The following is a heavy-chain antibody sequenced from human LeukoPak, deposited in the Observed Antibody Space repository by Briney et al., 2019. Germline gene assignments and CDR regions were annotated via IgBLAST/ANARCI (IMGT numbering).Heavy chain of an antibody. CDR3: ARSIPPTYYYDSRYYYGMDV. CDR2: IYYSGST. J-gene: IGHJ6*02. CDR1: GGSISSGGYY. Sequence: SQTLSLTCTVSGGSISSGGYYWSWIRQHPGKGLEWIGYIYYSGSTYYNPSLKSRVTISVDTSKNQFSLKLSSVTAADTAMYYCARSIPPTYYYDSRYYYGMDVWGQGTTVTVSS. D-gene: IGHD3-22*01. V-gene: IGHV4-31*03.